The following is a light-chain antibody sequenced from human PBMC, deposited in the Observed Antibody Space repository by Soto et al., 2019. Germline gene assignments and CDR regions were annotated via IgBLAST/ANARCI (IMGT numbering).Light chain of an antibody. Sequence: QSALTQPASVSGSPGQSITISCTGTSSDVGGYNYVSWYQQHPGKAPKLMIYEVSNRPSGVSNRFFGSKSGNTASLTISGLQAEDEADYYCSSYTSSSTLCVFGTGTKLTVL. CDR3: SSYTSSSTLCV. J-gene: IGLJ1*01. V-gene: IGLV2-14*01. CDR1: SSDVGGYNY. CDR2: EVS.